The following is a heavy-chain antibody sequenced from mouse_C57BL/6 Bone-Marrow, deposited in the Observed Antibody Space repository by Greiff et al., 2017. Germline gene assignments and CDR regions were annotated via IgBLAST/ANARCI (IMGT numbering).Heavy chain of an antibody. J-gene: IGHJ1*03. Sequence: EVKLMESGGDLVKPGGSLKLSCAASGFTFSSYGMSWVRQTPDKRLEWVATISSGGSYTDYPDSVKGRFTISRDNAKNTLYLQMSSLKSDDTAMYYCARRGYYGSIFYWYFDVWGTGTTVTVSS. D-gene: IGHD1-1*01. CDR3: ARRGYYGSIFYWYFDV. V-gene: IGHV5-6*02. CDR2: ISSGGSYT. CDR1: GFTFSSYG.